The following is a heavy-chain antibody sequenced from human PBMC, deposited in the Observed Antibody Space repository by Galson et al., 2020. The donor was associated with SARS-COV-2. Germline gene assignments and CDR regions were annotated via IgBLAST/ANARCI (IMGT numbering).Heavy chain of an antibody. Sequence: ASVKVSCKASGYTFTSYXXXWVXQAPGQGLEWMGWINTNTXXXTYAQAFTGWFVFSLDTSVSTVYLQISSLKAEDTAVYYCARAGLLWFGELLPDYYYGMDVWGQGTTVTVSS. CDR2: INTNTXXX. CDR1: GYTFTSYX. D-gene: IGHD3-10*01. J-gene: IGHJ6*02. V-gene: IGHV7-4-1*02. CDR3: ARAGLLWFGELLPDYYYGMDV.